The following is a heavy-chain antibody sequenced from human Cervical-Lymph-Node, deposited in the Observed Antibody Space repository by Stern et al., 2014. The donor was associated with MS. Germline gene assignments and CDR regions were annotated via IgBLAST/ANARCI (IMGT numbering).Heavy chain of an antibody. J-gene: IGHJ6*02. D-gene: IGHD2-2*02. CDR3: VRDTRFCNSASCYTNYYYAMDV. CDR2: VFDNGRT. CDR1: GGSIISFY. V-gene: IGHV4-4*07. Sequence: QVQLQESGPRLVKPSETLSLTCTVSGGSIISFYWSWVRQSAGKGLEWIGRVFDNGRTNYNPSLGSRATMSVDTSKTQFSLKLHSVTAADTAVYYCVRDTRFCNSASCYTNYYYAMDVWGQGTAVTVSS.